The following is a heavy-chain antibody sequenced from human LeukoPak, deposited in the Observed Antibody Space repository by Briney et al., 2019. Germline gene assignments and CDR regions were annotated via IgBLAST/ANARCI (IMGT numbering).Heavy chain of an antibody. D-gene: IGHD1-26*01. V-gene: IGHV4-39*07. Sequence: PSETLSLTCTVSGGSISGSSYYWAWIRQPPGKGLEWIGRGFYSGSAYYNPSLKSRVTISVDTSKNQFSLKLSSVTAADTAVYYCARDRQGGGIYYYGMDVWGQGTTVTVSS. J-gene: IGHJ6*02. CDR3: ARDRQGGGIYYYGMDV. CDR2: GFYSGSA. CDR1: GGSISGSSYY.